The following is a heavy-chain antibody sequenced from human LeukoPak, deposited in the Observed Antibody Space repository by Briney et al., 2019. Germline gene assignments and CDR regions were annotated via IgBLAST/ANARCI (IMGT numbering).Heavy chain of an antibody. CDR3: ARAYSSSWYFNWFDP. Sequence: PSETLSLTCTVSGYSISSGYYWGWIRQPPGKGLEWIESIYHSGSTYYNPSLKSRVTISVDTSKNQFSLKLSSVTAADTAVYYCARAYSSSWYFNWFDPWGQGTLVTVSS. V-gene: IGHV4-38-2*02. J-gene: IGHJ5*02. CDR2: IYHSGST. CDR1: GYSISSGYY. D-gene: IGHD6-13*01.